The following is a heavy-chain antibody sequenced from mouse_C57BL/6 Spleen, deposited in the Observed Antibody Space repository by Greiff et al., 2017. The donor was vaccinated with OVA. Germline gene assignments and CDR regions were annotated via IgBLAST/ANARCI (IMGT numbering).Heavy chain of an antibody. D-gene: IGHD2-1*01. Sequence: EVMLVESGGGLVKPGGSLKLSCAASGFTFSDYGMHWVRQAPEKGLEWVGYISSGSSTIYYADTVKGRFTITRDKATNTLYLQMTSLRSEATVMYYCARGGNYYAMDYWGQGTSVTVSS. CDR2: ISSGSSTI. J-gene: IGHJ4*01. V-gene: IGHV5-17*01. CDR3: ARGGNYYAMDY. CDR1: GFTFSDYG.